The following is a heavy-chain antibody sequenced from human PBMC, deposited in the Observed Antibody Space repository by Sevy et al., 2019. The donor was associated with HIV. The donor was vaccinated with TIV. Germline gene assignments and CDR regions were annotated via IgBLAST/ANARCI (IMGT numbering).Heavy chain of an antibody. CDR2: INHSGST. CDR3: ARIRITMVRGVIRPRWFDP. CDR1: GGSFSGYY. J-gene: IGHJ5*02. V-gene: IGHV4-34*01. Sequence: SETLSLTCAVYGGSFSGYYWSWIRQPPGKGLEWIGEINHSGSTNYNPSLKRRVTISVDTSKNQFSLKLSSVTAADTAVYYCARIRITMVRGVIRPRWFDPWGQGTLVTVSS. D-gene: IGHD3-10*01.